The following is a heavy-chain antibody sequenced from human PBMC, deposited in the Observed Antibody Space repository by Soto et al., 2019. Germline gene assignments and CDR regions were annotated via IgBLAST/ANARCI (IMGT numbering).Heavy chain of an antibody. CDR3: ARGGQSAATLYGFDY. V-gene: IGHV1-69*12. CDR1: GGTFSNYA. CDR2: IIPIFGTA. Sequence: QVQLVQSGAEVKKPGSSVKVSCKASGGTFSNYAVCWVRQAPGQGLEWMGGIIPIFGTANYAQKFQGRVTITADEATGTGYRGRGSLRSEDRGVYCCARGGQSAATLYGFDYWGQGSLVTVSS. J-gene: IGHJ4*02. D-gene: IGHD4-17*01.